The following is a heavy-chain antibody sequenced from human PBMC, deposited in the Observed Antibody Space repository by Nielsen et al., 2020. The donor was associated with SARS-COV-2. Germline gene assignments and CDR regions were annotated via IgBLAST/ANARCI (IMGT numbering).Heavy chain of an antibody. CDR1: GFTFSGSA. D-gene: IGHD2-2*01. V-gene: IGHV3-73*01. Sequence: GGSLRLSCAASGFTFSGSAMHWVRQASGKGLEWVGRIRSKANSYATAYAASVKGRFTISRDDSKNTAYLQMNSLKTEDTAVYYCTRHVVVPAAARPYYYYMGVWGKGTTVTVSS. CDR2: IRSKANSYAT. J-gene: IGHJ6*03. CDR3: TRHVVVPAAARPYYYYMGV.